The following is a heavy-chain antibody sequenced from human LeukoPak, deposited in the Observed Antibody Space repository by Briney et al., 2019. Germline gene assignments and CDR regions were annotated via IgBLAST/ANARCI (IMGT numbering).Heavy chain of an antibody. CDR1: GFTFSSYA. CDR3: AKPDTAMAYDAFDI. V-gene: IGHV3-30-3*01. D-gene: IGHD5-18*01. Sequence: PGRSLRLSCAASGFTFSSYAMHWVRQAPGEGLEWVAVISYDGSNKYYADSVKGRFTISRDNSKNTLYLQMNSLRAEDTAVYYCAKPDTAMAYDAFDIWGQGTMVTVSS. CDR2: ISYDGSNK. J-gene: IGHJ3*02.